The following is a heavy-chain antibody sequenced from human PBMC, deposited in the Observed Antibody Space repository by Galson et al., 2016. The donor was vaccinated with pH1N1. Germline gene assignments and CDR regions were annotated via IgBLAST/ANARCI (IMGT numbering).Heavy chain of an antibody. V-gene: IGHV2-5*01. CDR1: GFSLSTSGVG. J-gene: IGHJ5*02. Sequence: PALVKPTQTLTLTCTFSGFSLSTSGVGVGWIRQPPGKALEWLALIYWNDDKRYSPSLKSRLTITKDTSKNQVVLTMTNMDPVDTAPCYCAHSLNGGSVGWLDPGDQGTLVSASS. CDR2: IYWNDDK. CDR3: AHSLNGGSVGWLDP. D-gene: IGHD4-23*01.